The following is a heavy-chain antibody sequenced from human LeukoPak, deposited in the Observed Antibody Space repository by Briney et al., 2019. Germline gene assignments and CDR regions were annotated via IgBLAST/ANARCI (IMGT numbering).Heavy chain of an antibody. Sequence: PSETLSLTCTVSGGSINSYYWNWIRQPAGKGLEWIGHIYTRGRTKYNPSLKSRVTMSIDTSKNQFSLNLYSVTAADTAVYYCARFSGIYGHDSWGQGTLVSVSS. CDR2: IYTRGRT. CDR3: ARFSGIYGHDS. V-gene: IGHV4-4*07. CDR1: GGSINSYY. D-gene: IGHD3-10*01. J-gene: IGHJ4*02.